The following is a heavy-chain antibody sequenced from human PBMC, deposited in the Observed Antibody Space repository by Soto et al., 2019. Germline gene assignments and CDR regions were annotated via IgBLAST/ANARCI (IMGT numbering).Heavy chain of an antibody. CDR1: GGSISSGVYY. D-gene: IGHD3-10*01. CDR3: ARDRLLVAGWFDP. J-gene: IGHJ5*02. V-gene: IGHV4-31*03. Sequence: SETLSLTCTVSGGSISSGVYYWSWIRQHPGKGLEWIGYIYYSGSTYYNPSLKSRVTISVDTSKNQFSLKLSSVTAADTAVYYWARDRLLVAGWFDPWGQGTLVTVSP. CDR2: IYYSGST.